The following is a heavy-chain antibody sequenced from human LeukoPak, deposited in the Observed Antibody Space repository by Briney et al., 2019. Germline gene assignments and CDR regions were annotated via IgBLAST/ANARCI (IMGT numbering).Heavy chain of an antibody. V-gene: IGHV3-33*01. D-gene: IGHD3-9*01. Sequence: GGSPRLSCAASGFTFSCYGMHWVRQAPGKGLEWVAVIWYDGSNKYYADSVKGRFTISRDNSKNTLYLQMNSLRAEDTAVYYCAASFTGYPIDYWGQGTLVTVSS. CDR3: AASFTGYPIDY. CDR1: GFTFSCYG. J-gene: IGHJ4*02. CDR2: IWYDGSNK.